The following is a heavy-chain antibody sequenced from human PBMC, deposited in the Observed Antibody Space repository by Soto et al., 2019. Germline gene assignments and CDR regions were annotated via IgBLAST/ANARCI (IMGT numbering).Heavy chain of an antibody. Sequence: EVQLVESGGGLVQAGGSLRLFCAVSGFTFSSYEMNWVRQAPGKGLEWVSYIGTSGKTIYYADSVRGRFTISRDNAKNSVYLQMNSLRAEDTAVYFCARDPAIYSGKFDYGLDVWSRGTTVTVSS. D-gene: IGHD4-4*01. CDR3: ARDPAIYSGKFDYGLDV. V-gene: IGHV3-48*03. CDR2: IGTSGKTI. J-gene: IGHJ6*02. CDR1: GFTFSSYE.